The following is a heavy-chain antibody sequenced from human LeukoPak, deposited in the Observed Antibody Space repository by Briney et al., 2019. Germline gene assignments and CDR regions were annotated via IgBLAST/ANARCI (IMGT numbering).Heavy chain of an antibody. CDR2: INSFSSVM. J-gene: IGHJ4*02. CDR3: ARDTTTVAAVRTFDY. CDR1: GFRFSVYS. D-gene: IGHD6-19*01. Sequence: GGSLRLSCAASGFRFSVYSMNWVRQAPGKGLERVSYINSFSSVMYYADSVRGRFTISRDDAKNSLYLQMNSLRDEDAAIYYCARDTTTVAAVRTFDYWGQGTLVAVSS. V-gene: IGHV3-48*02.